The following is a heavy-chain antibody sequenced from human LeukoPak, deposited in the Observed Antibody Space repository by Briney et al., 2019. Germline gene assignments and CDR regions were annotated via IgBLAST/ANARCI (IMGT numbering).Heavy chain of an antibody. D-gene: IGHD1-26*01. CDR3: ARRPRTRYSGSYLYYFDY. J-gene: IGHJ4*02. Sequence: KPSETLSLTCGVSGGSFSEYYWSWIRQPPGKGLEWIGEINHSGSTNYNPSLKSRVTISVDTSKNQFSLKLSSVTAADTAVYYCARRPRTRYSGSYLYYFDYWGQGTLVTVSS. CDR1: GGSFSEYY. V-gene: IGHV4-34*01. CDR2: INHSGST.